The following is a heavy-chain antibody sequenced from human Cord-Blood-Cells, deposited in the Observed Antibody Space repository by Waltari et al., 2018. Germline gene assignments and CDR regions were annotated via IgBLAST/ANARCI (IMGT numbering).Heavy chain of an antibody. V-gene: IGHV4-59*01. J-gene: IGHJ4*02. D-gene: IGHD3-9*01. CDR1: GGPISSYY. CDR2: IYYSGST. Sequence: QVQLQESGPGLVKPSETLSLTCPVSGGPISSYYWIRIRPPPGKGLEWIGYIYYSGSTNYNPSLKSRVTISVDTSKNQFSLKLSSVTAADTAVYYCASVTYYDILTGYYYFDYWGQGTLVTVSS. CDR3: ASVTYYDILTGYYYFDY.